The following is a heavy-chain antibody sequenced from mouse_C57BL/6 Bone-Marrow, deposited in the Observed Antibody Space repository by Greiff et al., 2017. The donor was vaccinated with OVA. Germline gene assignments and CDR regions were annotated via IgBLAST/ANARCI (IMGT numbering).Heavy chain of an antibody. Sequence: VQLQQSGAELVRPGASVKLSCTASGFHIKDDYMHWVKQRPEQGLEWIGWIDPENGDTEYASKFQGKATITADTSSNTAYLQLSSLTSEDTAVYYCTTEDYGSSWFAYWGQGTLVTVSA. J-gene: IGHJ3*01. CDR3: TTEDYGSSWFAY. D-gene: IGHD1-1*01. CDR1: GFHIKDDY. CDR2: IDPENGDT. V-gene: IGHV14-4*01.